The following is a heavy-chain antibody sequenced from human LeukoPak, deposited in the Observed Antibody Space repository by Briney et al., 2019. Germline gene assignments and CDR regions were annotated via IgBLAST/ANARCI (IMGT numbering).Heavy chain of an antibody. CDR2: ISGGGGST. J-gene: IGHJ4*02. CDR3: ASYSSGWSASFYDY. V-gene: IGHV3-23*01. CDR1: GFTFSSYA. Sequence: GGSLRLSCAASGFTFSSYAMSWVRQAPGKGLEWVSAISGGGGSTYYADSVKGRFTISRDNSKNTLYLQMNSLRAEDTAVYYCASYSSGWSASFYDYWGQGTLVTVSS. D-gene: IGHD6-19*01.